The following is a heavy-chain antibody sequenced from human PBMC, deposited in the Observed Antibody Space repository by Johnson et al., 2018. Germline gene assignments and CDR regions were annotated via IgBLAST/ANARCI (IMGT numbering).Heavy chain of an antibody. J-gene: IGHJ1*01. V-gene: IGHV3-48*01. CDR3: ARVTTDFYDSSGYGFQH. D-gene: IGHD3-22*01. CDR2: ISSSSRTI. Sequence: VQLVQSGGGLVKPGGSLRLSCAASGFTFSSYSLNWVRQAPGKGLEWISYISSSSRTIYYADSVKGRFTISRDDAKNSLYLQMNSLRAEDTAVYYCARVTTDFYDSSGYGFQHWGQGTLVTVSS. CDR1: GFTFSSYS.